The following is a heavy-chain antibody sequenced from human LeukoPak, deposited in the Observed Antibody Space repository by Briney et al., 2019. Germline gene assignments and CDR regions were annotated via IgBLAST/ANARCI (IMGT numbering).Heavy chain of an antibody. CDR1: GFTFSNYG. CDR2: ISEDGMKK. D-gene: IGHD6-13*01. Sequence: GGSLRLSCAASGFTFSNYGMHCLRQASGKGLEWVAGISEDGMKKYYADSVKARFTISRDNSNNTLFLQMNYLRPDDTAVYYCAKDRDTTASGTFDSWGQGALVTVSS. CDR3: AKDRDTTASGTFDS. J-gene: IGHJ4*02. V-gene: IGHV3-30*18.